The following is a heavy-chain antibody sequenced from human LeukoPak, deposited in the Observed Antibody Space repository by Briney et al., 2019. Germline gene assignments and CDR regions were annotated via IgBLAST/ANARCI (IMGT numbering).Heavy chain of an antibody. Sequence: SETLSLTCTVSGGSISSYYWSWIRQPPGKGLEWIGYIYYSGSTNYNPSLKSRVTISVDTSKNQFSLKLSSVTAADAAVYYCARNTDYWGQGTLVTVSS. CDR2: IYYSGST. J-gene: IGHJ4*02. CDR1: GGSISSYY. V-gene: IGHV4-59*01. CDR3: ARNTDY.